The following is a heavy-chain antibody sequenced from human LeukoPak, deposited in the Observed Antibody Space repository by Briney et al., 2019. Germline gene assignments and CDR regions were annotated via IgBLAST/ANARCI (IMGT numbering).Heavy chain of an antibody. Sequence: ASVKASCKASGYTFTGYYMHWVRQAPGQGLEWMGWINPNSGGTNYAQKFQGRVTMTRDTSIGTAYMEPSRLRSDDTAVYYCARAGRLYYGGNSEVLYFQHWGQGTLVTVSS. J-gene: IGHJ1*01. CDR3: ARAGRLYYGGNSEVLYFQH. V-gene: IGHV1-2*02. CDR2: INPNSGGT. D-gene: IGHD4-23*01. CDR1: GYTFTGYY.